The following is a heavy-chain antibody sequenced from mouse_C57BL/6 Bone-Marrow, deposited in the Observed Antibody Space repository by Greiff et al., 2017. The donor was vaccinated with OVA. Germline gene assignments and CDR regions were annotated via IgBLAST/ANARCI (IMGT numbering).Heavy chain of an antibody. CDR2: FYPGSGSI. Sequence: VQLQESGAELVKPGASVKLSCKASGYTFTEYTIHWVKQRSEQVLEWIGWFYPGSGSIKYNKKFKDKATLTADKSSSTVNMELSRLTSDDSAVYFCARHPYSSGYGYAMDYWGQGTSVTVSS. CDR3: ARHPYSSGYGYAMDY. J-gene: IGHJ4*01. CDR1: GYTFTEYT. V-gene: IGHV1-62-2*01. D-gene: IGHD3-2*02.